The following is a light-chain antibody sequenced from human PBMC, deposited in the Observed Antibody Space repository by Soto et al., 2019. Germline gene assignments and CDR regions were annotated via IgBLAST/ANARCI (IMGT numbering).Light chain of an antibody. CDR2: KNN. V-gene: IGLV1-47*01. CDR1: SSNIGSNF. J-gene: IGLJ3*02. CDR3: ASWDDSLSGWL. Sequence: VLTQPPSASGTPGQRVIISCSGSSSNIGSNFIYWYRHLPGTAPKLLIYKNNQRPSGVPDRFSGSKSGTSASLAISGLRSEDEADYYCASWDDSLSGWLFGGGTKLTVL.